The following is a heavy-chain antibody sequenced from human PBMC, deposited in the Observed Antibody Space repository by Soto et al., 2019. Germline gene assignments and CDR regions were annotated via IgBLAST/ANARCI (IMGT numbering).Heavy chain of an antibody. V-gene: IGHV3-74*01. J-gene: IGHJ4*02. CDR3: AKREGNTFGLFH. D-gene: IGHD5-18*01. CDR2: IKTDGSST. CDR1: GFTFSAYW. Sequence: EVQLVESGGGLVQPGGPLRHSCAASGFTFSAYWIHWVRQAPEKGLEWVSRIKTDGSSTDYADSVKGRFTISRDNAKNILYLQMDSLRVEDTAVYYCAKREGNTFGLFHWGQGTLVTVSS.